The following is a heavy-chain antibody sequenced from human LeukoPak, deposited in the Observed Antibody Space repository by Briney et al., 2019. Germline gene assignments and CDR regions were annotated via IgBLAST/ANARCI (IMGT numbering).Heavy chain of an antibody. CDR1: GASISNYY. J-gene: IGHJ4*02. V-gene: IGHV4-59*01. D-gene: IGHD3-22*01. CDR3: AGGGDSGGYYYPMFDY. Sequence: SETLSLTCTVSGASISNYYWSWIRQPPGKGLEWFGYIYYTGSTNYNPSLKSRVTLSVDTSKNQFSLKLSSVTAADTAVYYCAGGGDSGGYYYPMFDYWGQGTLATVSS. CDR2: IYYTGST.